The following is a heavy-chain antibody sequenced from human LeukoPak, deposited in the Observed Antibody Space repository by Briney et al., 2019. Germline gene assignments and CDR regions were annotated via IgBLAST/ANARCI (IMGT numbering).Heavy chain of an antibody. CDR1: GGSFRGYY. J-gene: IGHJ6*02. D-gene: IGHD2-2*01. CDR3: ARGGRGVVAPAAYYYYYGMDV. V-gene: IGHV4-34*01. CDR2: INHSGST. Sequence: PSETLSLTCAVYGGSFRGYYWSWIPQPPGKGLEWIGEINHSGSTNYNPSLKSRVTISVDTSKNQFSLKLSSVTAADTAVYYCARGGRGVVAPAAYYYYYGMDVWGRGTTVTVSS.